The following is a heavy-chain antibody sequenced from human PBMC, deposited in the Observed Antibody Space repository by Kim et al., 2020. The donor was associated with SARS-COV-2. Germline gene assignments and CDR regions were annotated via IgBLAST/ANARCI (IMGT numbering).Heavy chain of an antibody. Sequence: EKYYSTSLKTRLTISKDTSKNQVVLTMTNMDPVDTATYDCARLGPPLGLDYWGQGTLVTVSS. V-gene: IGHV2-70*01. J-gene: IGHJ4*02. CDR3: ARLGPPLGLDY. CDR2: EK. D-gene: IGHD3-16*01.